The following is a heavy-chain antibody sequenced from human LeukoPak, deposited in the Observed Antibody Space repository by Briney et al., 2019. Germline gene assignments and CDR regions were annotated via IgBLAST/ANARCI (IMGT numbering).Heavy chain of an antibody. V-gene: IGHV1-46*01. CDR2: INPSGDST. CDR1: GYTFSSYN. Sequence: ASVKVSCKASGYTFSSYNMHWVRQAPGQGLEWMGIINPSGDSTSYAQKFQGRVTMTRDTSTSTVYMELSSLRSEDTAVYYCVRDYMDLWGQGTLVTVSS. D-gene: IGHD3-10*01. J-gene: IGHJ5*02. CDR3: VRDYMDL.